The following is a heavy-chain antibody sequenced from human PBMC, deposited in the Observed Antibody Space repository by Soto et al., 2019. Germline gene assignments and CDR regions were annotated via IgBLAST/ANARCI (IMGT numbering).Heavy chain of an antibody. J-gene: IGHJ5*02. Sequence: QVQLQESGPGLVKPSGTLSLTCAVSGGSISSSNWWSWVRQPPGKGLEWIGEMYHSGSTNHNPSLKSRVTISVDNSKNQFSLKLSSVTAADTAVYYCARAHCSGGSCYSVQHWFDPWGQGTLVTVSS. D-gene: IGHD2-15*01. CDR1: GGSISSSNW. CDR3: ARAHCSGGSCYSVQHWFDP. V-gene: IGHV4-4*02. CDR2: MYHSGST.